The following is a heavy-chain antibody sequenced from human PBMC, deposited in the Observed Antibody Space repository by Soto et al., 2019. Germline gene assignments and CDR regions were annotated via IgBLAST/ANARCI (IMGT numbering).Heavy chain of an antibody. J-gene: IGHJ4*02. CDR2: ISGSGGST. V-gene: IGHV3-23*01. D-gene: IGHD6-6*01. CDR1: GFTFSSSP. CDR3: AKDLGYSSSSTLDY. Sequence: GGSLRLSCAASGFTFSSSPMRWVRQAPGKGLEWLSAISGSGGSTYYADSVKGRFTISRDNSKNTLYLQMNSLRAEDTAVYYCAKDLGYSSSSTLDYWGQGTLVTVSS.